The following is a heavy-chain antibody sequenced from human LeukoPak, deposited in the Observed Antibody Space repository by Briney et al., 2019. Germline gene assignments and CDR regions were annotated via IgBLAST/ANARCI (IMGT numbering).Heavy chain of an antibody. V-gene: IGHV1-69*06. Sequence: ASVKVSCKASGGTFSSYAMSWVRQAPGQGLEWMGRIIPIFGTANYAQKFQGRVTITADKSTSTAYMELGSLRSEDTAVYYCAFTEPPITGIPRYYFDYWGQGTLVTVSS. CDR2: IIPIFGTA. J-gene: IGHJ4*02. CDR3: AFTEPPITGIPRYYFDY. CDR1: GGTFSSYA. D-gene: IGHD1-20*01.